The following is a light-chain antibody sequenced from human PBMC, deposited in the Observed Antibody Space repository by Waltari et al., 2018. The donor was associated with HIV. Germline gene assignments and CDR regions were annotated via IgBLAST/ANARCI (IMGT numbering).Light chain of an antibody. J-gene: IGLJ1*01. V-gene: IGLV1-47*01. CDR2: KNI. Sequence: QSVLTQPPSASGTPGQRVTISCSGSYSNIGSDNVYWYQHLPGTAPKLLIYKNIQRPSGVLDRFAGSKSGASAYLAISGLRSEDEADYYCTGWDASLSEYVFGPGTRVTV. CDR1: YSNIGSDN. CDR3: TGWDASLSEYV.